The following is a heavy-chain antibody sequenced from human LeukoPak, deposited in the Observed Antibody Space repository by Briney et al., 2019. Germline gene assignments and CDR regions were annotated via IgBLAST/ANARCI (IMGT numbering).Heavy chain of an antibody. CDR1: GFPFSRYA. J-gene: IGHJ6*03. CDR3: ARDRVMVRGADYYYYMDV. D-gene: IGHD3-10*01. V-gene: IGHV3-48*03. CDR2: ISSSGSTI. Sequence: GGSLRLSCGASGFPFSRYAMNWVRQAPGKGLEWVSYISSSGSTIYYADSVKGRFTISRDNAKNSLYLQMNSLRAEDTAVYYCARDRVMVRGADYYYYMDVWGKGTTVTISS.